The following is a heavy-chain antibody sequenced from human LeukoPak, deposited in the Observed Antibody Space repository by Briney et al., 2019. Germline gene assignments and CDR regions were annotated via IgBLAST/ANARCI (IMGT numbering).Heavy chain of an antibody. J-gene: IGHJ4*02. CDR2: IRYDGSDK. V-gene: IGHV3-30*02. CDR3: AKIGAVAGHFDY. D-gene: IGHD6-19*01. CDR1: GFTFSSYG. Sequence: GGSLRLSCAASGFTFSSYGMHWVRQAPGKGLEWVAFIRYDGSDKYCADSVKGRFTISRDNSKNTLYLQMNSLRGEDTAVYYCAKIGAVAGHFDYWGQGTLVTVSS.